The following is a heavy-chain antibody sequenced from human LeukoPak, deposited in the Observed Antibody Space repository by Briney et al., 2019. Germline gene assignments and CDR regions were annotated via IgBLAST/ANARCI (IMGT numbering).Heavy chain of an antibody. D-gene: IGHD5-24*01. CDR3: GRGMTRWLQFRPLDY. CDR2: IYTSGST. CDR1: GGSISSYY. J-gene: IGHJ4*02. V-gene: IGHV4-4*07. Sequence: SETLSLTCTVSGGSISSYYWSWIRQPAGKGLEWIGRIYTSGSTNYNPSLKSRVTMSVDTSKNQFSLKLSSVTAADTAVYYCGRGMTRWLQFRPLDYWGQGTLVTVSS.